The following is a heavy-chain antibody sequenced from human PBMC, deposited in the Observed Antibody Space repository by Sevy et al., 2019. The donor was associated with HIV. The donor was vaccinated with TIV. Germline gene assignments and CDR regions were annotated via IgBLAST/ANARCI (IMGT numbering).Heavy chain of an antibody. CDR2: IYSGGST. CDR3: ASFDYYDSSGYSPFQH. V-gene: IGHV3-53*01. Sequence: GGSLRLSCAASGFTVSSNYMSWVRQAPGKGLEWVSVIYSGGSTYYADSVKGRFTISRDNSRNTLYLQMNSLRAEDTAVYYCASFDYYDSSGYSPFQHWGQGTLVTVSS. D-gene: IGHD3-22*01. CDR1: GFTVSSNY. J-gene: IGHJ1*01.